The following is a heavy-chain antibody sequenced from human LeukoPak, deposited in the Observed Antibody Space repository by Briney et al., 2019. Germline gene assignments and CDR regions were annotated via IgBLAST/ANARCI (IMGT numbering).Heavy chain of an antibody. D-gene: IGHD4-17*01. J-gene: IGHJ4*02. CDR3: ARGGGDYNPFDY. CDR1: GFTVTSNY. Sequence: GGSLRLSCAVSGFTVTSNYMSWVRQAPGKGLEWVSVLYSGGDTYYADSVRGRFTISRHNSKNTLYLQINSLRPEDTAAYYCARGGGDYNPFDYWGQGTLVTVSS. V-gene: IGHV3-53*04. CDR2: LYSGGDT.